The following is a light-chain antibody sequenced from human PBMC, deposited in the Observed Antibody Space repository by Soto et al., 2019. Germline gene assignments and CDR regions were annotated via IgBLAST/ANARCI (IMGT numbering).Light chain of an antibody. CDR2: AAS. Sequence: IQMTQSPSSLSASVGDRVTITCRASQGIGSDLGWYQQKPGKAPKRLIYAASSLQSGVPSRFSGRGSGTEFTRTISSLQPEDFATDYCLQHNSYPPTFGGGTKVEIK. CDR3: LQHNSYPPT. V-gene: IGKV1-17*01. CDR1: QGIGSD. J-gene: IGKJ4*01.